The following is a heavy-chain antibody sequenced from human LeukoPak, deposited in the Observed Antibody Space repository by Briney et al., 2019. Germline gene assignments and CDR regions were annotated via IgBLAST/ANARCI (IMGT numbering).Heavy chain of an antibody. V-gene: IGHV4-34*01. CDR2: INHSGTT. D-gene: IGHD2-15*01. CDR3: ARRPTTHKNIVVVAAYSGYYFDY. CDR1: GGSSSGYY. J-gene: IGHJ4*02. Sequence: SETLSLTCAVYGGSSSGYYWSWIRQPPGKGLEWIGEINHSGTTNYNPSLKSRVTISVDTSKNQFSLKLSSVTAADTAVYYCARRPTTHKNIVVVAAYSGYYFDYWGQGTLVTVSS.